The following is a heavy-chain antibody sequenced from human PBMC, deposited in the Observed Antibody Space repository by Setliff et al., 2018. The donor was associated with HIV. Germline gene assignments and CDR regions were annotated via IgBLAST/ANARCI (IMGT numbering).Heavy chain of an antibody. Sequence: ASVKVSCKASGYTFTSYYIHWVRQAPGQGLEWMGRINPSGGSTSYAQKFQGRVTMTRDTSTSTVYMELSSLRSEDTAMYYCARGDYGSGSYYPYYFYYGMDVWGQGTTVTVSS. CDR2: INPSGGST. CDR1: GYTFTSYY. D-gene: IGHD3-10*01. J-gene: IGHJ6*02. CDR3: ARGDYGSGSYYPYYFYYGMDV. V-gene: IGHV1-46*01.